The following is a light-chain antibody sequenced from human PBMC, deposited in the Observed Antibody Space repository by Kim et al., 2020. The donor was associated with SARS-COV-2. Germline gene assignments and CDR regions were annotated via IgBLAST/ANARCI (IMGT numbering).Light chain of an antibody. CDR2: GKN. V-gene: IGLV3-19*01. J-gene: IGLJ3*02. Sequence: AVGQRARITCQGDSLRSYDASWYQQKPGQAPALVIYGKNNRPSGIPDRFSGSSSGNTASLTITGAQAEDEADYYCNSRDSSGNHWVFGGGTQLTVL. CDR1: SLRSYD. CDR3: NSRDSSGNHWV.